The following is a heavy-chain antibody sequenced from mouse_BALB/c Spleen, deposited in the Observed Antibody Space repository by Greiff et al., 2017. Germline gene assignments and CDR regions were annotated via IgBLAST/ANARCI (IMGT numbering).Heavy chain of an antibody. V-gene: IGHV14-3*02. Sequence: VQLKQSGAELVKPGASVKLSCTASGFNIKDTYMHWVKQRPEQGLEWIGRIDPANGNTKYDPKFQGKATITADTSSNTAYLQLSSLTSEDTAVYYCARWDGYDRYFDVWGAGTTVTVSS. CDR3: ARWDGYDRYFDV. J-gene: IGHJ1*01. D-gene: IGHD2-2*01. CDR2: IDPANGNT. CDR1: GFNIKDTY.